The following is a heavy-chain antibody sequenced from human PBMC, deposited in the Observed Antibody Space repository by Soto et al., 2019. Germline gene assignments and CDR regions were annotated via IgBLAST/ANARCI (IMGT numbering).Heavy chain of an antibody. CDR1: GGSISSSSYY. CDR3: ARQQLAGSVWQRKENYFDY. CDR2: IYYSGST. J-gene: IGHJ4*02. Sequence: QLQLQESGPGLVKPSETLSLTCTVSGGSISSSSYYWGWIRQPPGKGLEWIGSIYYSGSTYYNPSLKSRVTISVDTSKNQFSLKLSSVTAADTAVYYCARQQLAGSVWQRKENYFDYWGQGTLVTVSS. D-gene: IGHD6-6*01. V-gene: IGHV4-39*01.